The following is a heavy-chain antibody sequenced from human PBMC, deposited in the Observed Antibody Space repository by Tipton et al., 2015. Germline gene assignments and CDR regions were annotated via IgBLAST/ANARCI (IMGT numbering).Heavy chain of an antibody. CDR2: FYYSGST. Sequence: TLSLTCTVSGVSITSGGFYLGWIRPHPGKGLEGVGYFYYSGSTYYNPSLKSRITISVDTSKNQFSLKLSSITAADTAVYYCARDLDLGEWRGDAFDIWGRGTIVTVSS. J-gene: IGHJ3*02. CDR1: GVSITSGGFY. V-gene: IGHV4-31*03. D-gene: IGHD3-16*01. CDR3: ARDLDLGEWRGDAFDI.